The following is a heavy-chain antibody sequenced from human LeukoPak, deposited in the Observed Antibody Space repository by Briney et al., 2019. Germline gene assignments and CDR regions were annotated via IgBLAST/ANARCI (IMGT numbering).Heavy chain of an antibody. CDR1: GFTFSDYW. J-gene: IGHJ4*02. D-gene: IGHD3-10*01. Sequence: GGSLRLSCTASGFTFSDYWMHWVRQAPGKGLVWVSRTNTDASSTSYADSVKGRFTISRDNTKNTVYLQMDSLRAEDTAVYYCSRGMPYYYGSGKFDYWGQGSLVTVSS. CDR2: TNTDASST. V-gene: IGHV3-74*01. CDR3: SRGMPYYYGSGKFDY.